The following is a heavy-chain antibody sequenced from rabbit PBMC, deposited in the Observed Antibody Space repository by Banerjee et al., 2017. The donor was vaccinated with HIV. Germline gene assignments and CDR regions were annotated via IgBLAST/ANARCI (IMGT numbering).Heavy chain of an antibody. CDR1: GFSFSSGYD. CDR3: ARDLAAVTGWNFGL. D-gene: IGHD7-1*01. CDR2: IYAGISGDT. J-gene: IGHJ4*01. Sequence: QSLEESGGDLVKPGASLTLTCTASGFSFSSGYDMCWVRQAPGKGLEWIACIYAGISGDTVYATWAKGRFTISKASWTTVTLQMTSLTAADTATYFCARDLAAVTGWNFGLWGPGTLVTVS. V-gene: IGHV1S40*01.